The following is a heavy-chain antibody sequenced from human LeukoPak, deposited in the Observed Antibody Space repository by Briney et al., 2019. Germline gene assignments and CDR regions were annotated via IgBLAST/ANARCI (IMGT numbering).Heavy chain of an antibody. CDR3: VRGLDS. J-gene: IGHJ5*01. D-gene: IGHD3-16*01. Sequence: GVSLRLSCGASEFTFSSDWMQWVRQAPGKGLVCVSYINGDGSSTNYADSVRGRFTISRDNAKKTLYLQMNSLRDEDTAVCYCVRGLDSWGLGTLVTASS. CDR1: EFTFSSDW. V-gene: IGHV3-74*01. CDR2: INGDGSST.